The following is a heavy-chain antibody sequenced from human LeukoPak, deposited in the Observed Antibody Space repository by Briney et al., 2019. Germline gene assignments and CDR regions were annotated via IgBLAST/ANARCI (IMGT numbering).Heavy chain of an antibody. CDR2: INHSGST. CDR3: ASGSGTVSPFGY. Sequence: SETLSLTCAVYGGSFSGYYWSWIRQPPGKGLEWIGEINHSGSTNYNPSLKSRVTISVDTSKNQFSLKLSSVTAAVTAVYYCASGSGTVSPFGYWGQGTLVTVSS. J-gene: IGHJ4*02. D-gene: IGHD4-17*01. CDR1: GGSFSGYY. V-gene: IGHV4-34*01.